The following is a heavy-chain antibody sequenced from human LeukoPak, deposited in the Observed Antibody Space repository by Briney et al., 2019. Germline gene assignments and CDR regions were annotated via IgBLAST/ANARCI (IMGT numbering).Heavy chain of an antibody. CDR2: IYYSGST. J-gene: IGHJ6*02. CDR1: GVSISSGDYY. Sequence: SETLSLTCTVSGVSISSGDYYWSWIRQPPGKGLEWIGYIYYSGSTYYNPSLKSRVTISVDTSTNQFSLKLSSVTAADTAVYYCARDLSTGDYEDGMDVWGQGTTVTVSS. D-gene: IGHD4-17*01. CDR3: ARDLSTGDYEDGMDV. V-gene: IGHV4-30-4*01.